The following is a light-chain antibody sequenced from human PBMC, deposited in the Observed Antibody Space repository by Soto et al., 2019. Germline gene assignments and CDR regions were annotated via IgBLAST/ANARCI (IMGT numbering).Light chain of an antibody. CDR3: SSYARSSPVV. V-gene: IGLV2-14*01. J-gene: IGLJ2*01. Sequence: QSALTQPASVSGSPGQSITISCTGTSSDVGGYNYVSWYQQHPDKAPKLMIFDVSDRPSGVSDRFSGSKSGNTASLTISGLQAEDEADYYCSSYARSSPVVFGGGTKLTVL. CDR1: SSDVGGYNY. CDR2: DVS.